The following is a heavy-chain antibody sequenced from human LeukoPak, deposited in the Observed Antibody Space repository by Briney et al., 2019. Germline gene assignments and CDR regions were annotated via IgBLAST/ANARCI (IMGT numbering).Heavy chain of an antibody. CDR1: GYTFTGYY. CDR2: INPNSGGT. J-gene: IGHJ4*02. D-gene: IGHD6-19*01. Sequence: ASVKVSCKASGYTFTGYYMHWVRQAPGQGLEWMGWINPNSGGTNYAQKFQGRVTMTRDTSISTAYMELSRLRSDDTAVYYCARGRSGWYYPPFDYWGQGTLVTVSS. CDR3: ARGRSGWYYPPFDY. V-gene: IGHV1-2*02.